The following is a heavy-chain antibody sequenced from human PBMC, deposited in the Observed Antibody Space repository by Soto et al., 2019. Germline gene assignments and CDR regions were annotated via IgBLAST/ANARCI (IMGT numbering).Heavy chain of an antibody. CDR1: GGSINSTNW. D-gene: IGHD4-17*01. CDR2: IYHSGST. CDR3: ARVWTTVTNWFDP. V-gene: IGHV4-4*02. Sequence: QVQLQESGAGLVKPSGTLSLTCAVSGGSINSTNWWSWVRQPPGKGLEWIGEIYHSGSTNYNPSLKSRVTISVDKSKNKFTLKLSSVTAADTAVYYCARVWTTVTNWFDPWGQGTLVTVSS. J-gene: IGHJ5*02.